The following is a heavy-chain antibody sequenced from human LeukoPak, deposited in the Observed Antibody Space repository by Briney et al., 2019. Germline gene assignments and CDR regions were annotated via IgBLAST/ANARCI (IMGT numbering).Heavy chain of an antibody. D-gene: IGHD1-26*01. CDR3: AKDSLVGANDAFDI. J-gene: IGHJ3*02. V-gene: IGHV3-30*18. Sequence: GRSLRLSCAASGFTFDDSAMHWVRQAPGKGLEWVAVISYDGSNKYYADSVKGRFTISRDNSKNTLYLQMNSLRAEDTAVYYCAKDSLVGANDAFDIWGQGTMVTVSS. CDR2: ISYDGSNK. CDR1: GFTFDDSA.